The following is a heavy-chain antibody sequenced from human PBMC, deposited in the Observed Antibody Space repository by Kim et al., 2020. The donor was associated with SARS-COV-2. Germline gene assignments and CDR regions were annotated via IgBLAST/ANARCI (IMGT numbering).Heavy chain of an antibody. D-gene: IGHD6-13*01. J-gene: IGHJ5*02. CDR3: ARVLQDSSSWIERANWFDP. CDR2: IYYSGST. CDR1: GGSISSYY. Sequence: SETLSLTCTVSGGSISSYYWSWIRQPPGKGLEWIGYIYYSGSTNYNPSLKSRVTISVDTSKNQFSLKLSSVTAADTAVYYCARVLQDSSSWIERANWFDPWGQGTLVTVSS. V-gene: IGHV4-59*01.